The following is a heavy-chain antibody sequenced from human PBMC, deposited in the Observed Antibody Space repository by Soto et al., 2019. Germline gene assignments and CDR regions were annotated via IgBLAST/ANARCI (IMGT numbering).Heavy chain of an antibody. CDR1: GYNFTTFW. V-gene: IGHV5-51*01. CDR3: ARLGFPGAIYFDS. J-gene: IGHJ4*02. Sequence: PGESLKISCTGSGYNFTTFWIGWVRQMPGKGLEWMGIIYPGDSETKYSPDFEGQVTISADRSTNTAYLQWRSLRASDTAMYYCARLGFPGAIYFDSWGLGTLVTVSS. CDR2: IYPGDSET.